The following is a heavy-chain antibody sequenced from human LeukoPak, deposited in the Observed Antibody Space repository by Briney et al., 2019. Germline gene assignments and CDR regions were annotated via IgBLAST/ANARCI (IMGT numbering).Heavy chain of an antibody. V-gene: IGHV5-51*01. CDR2: IYPGYSDT. Sequence: GESLKISCKGSGYSFTSYWIGWVRQMPGKGLEWMVIIYPGYSDTRYSPSFQGQVTISADKYISTAYLQWSSLKASDTAMYYCPRPPSGDILTGSPFDAFDIWGQGKMVTVSS. CDR1: GYSFTSYW. J-gene: IGHJ3*02. CDR3: PRPPSGDILTGSPFDAFDI. D-gene: IGHD3-9*01.